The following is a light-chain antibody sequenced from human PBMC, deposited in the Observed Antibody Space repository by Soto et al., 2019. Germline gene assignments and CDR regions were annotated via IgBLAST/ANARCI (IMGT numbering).Light chain of an antibody. J-gene: IGLJ1*01. Sequence: QSALTQPATVSGSPGQSITISCTGTSSDVGNYNYVSWYQQHPAKAPKLMVYDVSNRPSGVSNRFSGSKSGNTASLTISGLQAEDEADYYCSSYTTSGTRVVGTGTKLTVL. CDR2: DVS. V-gene: IGLV2-14*01. CDR1: SSDVGNYNY. CDR3: SSYTTSGTRV.